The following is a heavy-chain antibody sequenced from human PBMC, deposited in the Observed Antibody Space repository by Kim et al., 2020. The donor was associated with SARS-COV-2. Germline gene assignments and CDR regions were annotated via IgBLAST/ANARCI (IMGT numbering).Heavy chain of an antibody. Sequence: SETLSLTCAVYGGSFSGYYWSWIRQPPGKGLEWIGEINHSGSTNYNPSLKSRVTISVDTSKNQFSLKLSSVTAADTAVYYCASSSDYYDSSGYYYWGQENQVTVSS. CDR2: INHSGST. CDR1: GGSFSGYY. CDR3: ASSSDYYDSSGYYY. J-gene: IGHJ4*02. V-gene: IGHV4-34*01. D-gene: IGHD3-22*01.